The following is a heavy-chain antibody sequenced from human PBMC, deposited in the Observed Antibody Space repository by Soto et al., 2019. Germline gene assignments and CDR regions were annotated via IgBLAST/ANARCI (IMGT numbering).Heavy chain of an antibody. V-gene: IGHV1-46*01. Sequence: QVQLVQSGAEVKKPGASVRVSCKASGYTFTTYDIHWVRQAPGLGLEWMGIITPGGGIISYAQKFKGRITMTRDTSTSTVYMELSSLRSEDTAMYYCAKVLSELVPRYFDTWGQGTLVTVSS. J-gene: IGHJ4*02. CDR3: AKVLSELVPRYFDT. D-gene: IGHD6-13*01. CDR2: ITPGGGII. CDR1: GYTFTTYD.